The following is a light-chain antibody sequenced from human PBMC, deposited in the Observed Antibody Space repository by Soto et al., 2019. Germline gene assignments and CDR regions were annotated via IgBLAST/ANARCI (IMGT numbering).Light chain of an antibody. CDR3: AQYKNLPCT. CDR1: QSVSDW. J-gene: IGKJ5*01. V-gene: IGKV1-5*01. Sequence: IQMTQSPSTLSSSIGDRVTITCRASQSVSDWFAWYQQKPGKAPKLLRYDASHWDSAFPSRFSGSGSGTEFTLTICSLQPEDFATYYCAQYKNLPCTFGQGT. CDR2: DAS.